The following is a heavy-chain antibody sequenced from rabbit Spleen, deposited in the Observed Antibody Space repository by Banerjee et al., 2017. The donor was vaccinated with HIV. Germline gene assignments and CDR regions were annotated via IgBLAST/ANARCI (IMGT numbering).Heavy chain of an antibody. D-gene: IGHD1-1*01. CDR1: GFSFSNSYW. Sequence: QEQLEESGGDLVKPEGSLTLTCTASGFSFSNSYWICWVRQAPGKGLEWIACIYGGSGGNTYNASWARGRFAFYKASPTTGTLQLTGLSAADTATYFCARDLDGVIGWNFNLWGQGTLVTVS. V-gene: IGHV1S45*01. CDR2: IYGGSGGNT. CDR3: ARDLDGVIGWNFNL. J-gene: IGHJ4*01.